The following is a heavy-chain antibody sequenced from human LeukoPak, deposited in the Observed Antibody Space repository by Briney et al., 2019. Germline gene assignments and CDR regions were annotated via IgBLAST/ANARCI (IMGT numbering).Heavy chain of an antibody. Sequence: KSSETLSLTCTVSGGSISSYYWSWIRQPPGKGLEWIGYIYYSGSTNYNPSLKSRVTISVDTSKNQFSLKLSSVTAADTAVYYCARDLGFTGTTLGYYYYYGMDVWGQGTTVTVSS. CDR3: ARDLGFTGTTLGYYYYYGMDV. CDR1: GGSISSYY. D-gene: IGHD1-7*01. J-gene: IGHJ6*02. V-gene: IGHV4-59*01. CDR2: IYYSGST.